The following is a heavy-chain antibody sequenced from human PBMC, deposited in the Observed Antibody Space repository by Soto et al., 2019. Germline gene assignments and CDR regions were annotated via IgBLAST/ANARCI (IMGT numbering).Heavy chain of an antibody. D-gene: IGHD6-13*01. CDR2: IKQDGSEE. V-gene: IGHV3-7*01. Sequence: EVQLVESGGGLVQPGGSLRLSCVDSGFTFSSYWMSWVRQAPVKGLEWVGNIKQDGSEENYVDSVKGRFTISRDNAKNPMYLQTNSLRVEDTAVYYFATIAARGRGWDVGGQGTTVVVSS. CDR3: ATIAARGRGWDV. CDR1: GFTFSSYW. J-gene: IGHJ6*01.